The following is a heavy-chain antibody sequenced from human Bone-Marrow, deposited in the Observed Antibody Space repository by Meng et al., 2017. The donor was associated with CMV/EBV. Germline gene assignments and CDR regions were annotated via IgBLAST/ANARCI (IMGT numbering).Heavy chain of an antibody. J-gene: IGHJ6*02. V-gene: IGHV1-8*02. D-gene: IGHD6-19*01. Sequence: ASVKVSCKASGYTFTSYGISWVRQATGQGLEWMGWMNPNSGNTGYAQKFQGRVTMTRNTSISTAYMELSSLRSEDTAVYYCARAGSSGWDYYYYYGMDVWGQGTTVTVSS. CDR2: MNPNSGNT. CDR1: GYTFTSYG. CDR3: ARAGSSGWDYYYYYGMDV.